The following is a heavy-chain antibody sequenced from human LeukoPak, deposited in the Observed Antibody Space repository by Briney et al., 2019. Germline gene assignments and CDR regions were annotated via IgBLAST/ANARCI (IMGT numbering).Heavy chain of an antibody. V-gene: IGHV4-30-2*01. CDR2: IYQNGST. CDR1: GGSISSSSYY. CDR3: ARDGSSSWSWYY. Sequence: SQTLSLTRTVSGGSISSSSYYWSWMRQPPGKGLEWIGYIYQNGSTFYNPSLKSRVTISVDRSKTQFSLKLSSVTAADTAVYYCARDGSSSWSWYYWGQGTLVTVSS. D-gene: IGHD6-13*01. J-gene: IGHJ4*02.